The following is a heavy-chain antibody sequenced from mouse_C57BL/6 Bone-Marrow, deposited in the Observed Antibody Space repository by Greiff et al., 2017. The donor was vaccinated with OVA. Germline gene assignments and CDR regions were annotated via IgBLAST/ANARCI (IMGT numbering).Heavy chain of an antibody. CDR2: ISYSGST. CDR1: GYSITSDY. Sequence: VQLKESGPGLAKPSQTLSLTCSVTGYSITSDYWNWIRKFPGNKLEYMGYISYSGSTYYNPSLKSRISITRDTSKNQYYLQLKSVTTEDTATYYGARGLLWPIWYFDVWGTGTTVTVSS. CDR3: ARGLLWPIWYFDV. V-gene: IGHV3-8*01. D-gene: IGHD2-10*01. J-gene: IGHJ1*03.